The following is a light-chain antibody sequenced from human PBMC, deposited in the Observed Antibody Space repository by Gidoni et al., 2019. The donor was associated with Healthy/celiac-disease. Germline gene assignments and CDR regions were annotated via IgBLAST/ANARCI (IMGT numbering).Light chain of an antibody. Sequence: EIVLTQPPATLSLSPGERATLSCRASQSVSSYLAWYQQKPGQAPRLLIYDASNRATGIPARFSGSGSGTDFTLTISSLEPEDFAVYYCQQRSNWPLLTFGGXTKVEIK. V-gene: IGKV3-11*01. J-gene: IGKJ4*01. CDR2: DAS. CDR3: QQRSNWPLLT. CDR1: QSVSSY.